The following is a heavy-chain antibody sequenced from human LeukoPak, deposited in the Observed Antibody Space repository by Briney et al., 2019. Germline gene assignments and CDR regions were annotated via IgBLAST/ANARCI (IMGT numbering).Heavy chain of an antibody. CDR3: AIQLERREVLFDY. J-gene: IGHJ4*02. Sequence: GASVKVSCKASGYTFTGYYMHWVRQAPGQGLEWMGWINPNSGGTNYAQKFQGRVTMTRDTSISTAYMELSRLRSDDTAVYYCAIQLERREVLFDYWGQGTLVTVSS. CDR2: INPNSGGT. D-gene: IGHD1-1*01. V-gene: IGHV1-2*02. CDR1: GYTFTGYY.